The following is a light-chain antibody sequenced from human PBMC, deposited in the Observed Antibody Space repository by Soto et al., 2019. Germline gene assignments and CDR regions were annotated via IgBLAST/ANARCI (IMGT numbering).Light chain of an antibody. J-gene: IGKJ4*01. CDR3: QQYDNLPLT. CDR2: DAS. CDR1: QDISFY. V-gene: IGKV1-33*01. Sequence: DIQIAHSPSSLSASVGDRVTITCQASQDISFYLNWYQQKPGKAPELLIYDASTLKTGVPSRFTGGGSGTDFTFTITSLQPEDFATYYCQQYDNLPLTFGGGTKVDIK.